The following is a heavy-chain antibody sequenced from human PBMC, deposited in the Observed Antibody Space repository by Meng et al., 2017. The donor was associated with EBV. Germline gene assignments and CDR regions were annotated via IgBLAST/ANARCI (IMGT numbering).Heavy chain of an antibody. V-gene: IGHV1-8*01. J-gene: IGHJ5*02. CDR1: GYPFTSYD. Sequence: QVQLVQSGAEVRKPGASVKVSCKASGYPFTSYDTNWVRQATGQGLEWMGWMNPNSGNTGYAQKFQGRVTMTRNTSISTAYMELSSLRSEDTAVYYCARGLICSSWYSCWFDPWGQGTLVTVSS. D-gene: IGHD6-13*01. CDR2: MNPNSGNT. CDR3: ARGLICSSWYSCWFDP.